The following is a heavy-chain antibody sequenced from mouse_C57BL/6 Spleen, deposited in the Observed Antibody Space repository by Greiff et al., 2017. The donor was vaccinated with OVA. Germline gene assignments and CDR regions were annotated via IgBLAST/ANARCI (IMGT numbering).Heavy chain of an antibody. CDR3: ARAWGYDYDGDFDY. CDR1: GFTFSDYG. CDR2: ISSGSSTI. Sequence: EVQLVESGGGLVEPGGSLKLSCAASGFTFSDYGMHWVRQAPEKGLEWVAYISSGSSTIYYADTVKGRFTISRDNAKNTLFLQMTSLRSEDTAMYYCARAWGYDYDGDFDYWGQGTTLTVSS. D-gene: IGHD2-4*01. J-gene: IGHJ2*01. V-gene: IGHV5-17*01.